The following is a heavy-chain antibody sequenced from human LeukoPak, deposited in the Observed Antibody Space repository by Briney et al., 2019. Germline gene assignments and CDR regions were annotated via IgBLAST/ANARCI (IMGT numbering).Heavy chain of an antibody. V-gene: IGHV3-7*04. CDR3: TRVGYIDGGIDY. CDR1: GFPFRCYW. Sequence: GGSLTLFCVVSGFPFRCYWMIWLRQAPGKGLAWVDNKKQDGSKNFYVDSVKGRFTISRDNAKNSLYLQMNSLRGEDTAIYYCTRVGYIDGGIDYWGQGTLVTVSS. J-gene: IGHJ4*02. CDR2: KKQDGSKN. D-gene: IGHD5-24*01.